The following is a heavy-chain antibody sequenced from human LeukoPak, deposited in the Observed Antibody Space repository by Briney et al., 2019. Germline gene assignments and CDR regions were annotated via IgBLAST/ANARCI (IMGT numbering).Heavy chain of an antibody. J-gene: IGHJ4*02. V-gene: IGHV3-74*01. CDR2: INSDGSWT. CDR3: VSFYETY. D-gene: IGHD2-2*01. Sequence: GGSLRLSCAASGFTVSNNFMSWVRQAPGKGLEWVSHINSDGSWTTYADSVKGRFTISKDNAKNTVYLQMNNLRAEDTAVYYCVSFYETYWGRGTLVTVSS. CDR1: GFTVSNNF.